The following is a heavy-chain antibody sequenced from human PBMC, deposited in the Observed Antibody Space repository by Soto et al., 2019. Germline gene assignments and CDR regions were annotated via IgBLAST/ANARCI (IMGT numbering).Heavy chain of an antibody. D-gene: IGHD3-3*01. J-gene: IGHJ5*02. CDR1: GFTFISHA. CDR2: ISGSGGST. Sequence: WGSLRLPCAASGFTFISHAMSWVRQAPGKGLEWVSAISGSGGSTYYADSVKGRFTISRDNSKNQFSLKLSSVTAADTAVYYCARKVLRFLEWSPSKGFDPWGQGTLVTVSS. V-gene: IGHV3-23*01. CDR3: ARKVLRFLEWSPSKGFDP.